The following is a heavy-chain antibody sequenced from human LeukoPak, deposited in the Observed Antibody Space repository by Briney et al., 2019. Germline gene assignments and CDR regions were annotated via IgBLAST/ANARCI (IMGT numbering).Heavy chain of an antibody. D-gene: IGHD6-19*01. CDR3: ARGTIAVAARHYYYYYYMDV. Sequence: PSQTLSLTCTVPGGSISSGSYYWSWIRQPAGKGLEWIVRIYTSGSTNYNPSLKSRVTISVDTSKHQFSLTLSSVTAADTAVYYCARGTIAVAARHYYYYYYMDVWGKGTTVTVSS. CDR1: GGSISSGSYY. CDR2: IYTSGST. V-gene: IGHV4-61*02. J-gene: IGHJ6*03.